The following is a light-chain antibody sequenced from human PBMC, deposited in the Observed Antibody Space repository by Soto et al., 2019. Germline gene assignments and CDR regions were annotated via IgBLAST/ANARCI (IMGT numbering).Light chain of an antibody. V-gene: IGKV1-33*01. CDR3: QQYDNLPLT. J-gene: IGKJ4*01. Sequence: DSQMTQSPSSLSASVGDRVTITCQASQDIRNFLNWFQQKPGKAPKLLIYDASNLETGVPSRFSGSGSGTDFSFTINSLQPEDIATYYCQQYDNLPLTFGGGTKVEIK. CDR2: DAS. CDR1: QDIRNF.